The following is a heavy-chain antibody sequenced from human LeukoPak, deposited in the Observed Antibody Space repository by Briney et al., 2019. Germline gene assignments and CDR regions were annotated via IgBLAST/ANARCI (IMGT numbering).Heavy chain of an antibody. V-gene: IGHV3-74*01. D-gene: IGHD1-26*01. CDR2: TNSDGSTT. CDR3: ATNIVGPTLYY. CDR1: GFTFSSYW. J-gene: IGHJ4*02. Sequence: TGGSLRLPCAAPGFTFSSYWMHWLRQAPGKGLVWVSGTNSDGSTTAYADSVKGRFTISRDNAKNTLYLQMNSLRAEDTAVYYCATNIVGPTLYYWGQGTLVTVSS.